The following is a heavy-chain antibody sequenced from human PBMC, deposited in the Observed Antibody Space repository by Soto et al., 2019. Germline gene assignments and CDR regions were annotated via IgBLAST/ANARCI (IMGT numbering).Heavy chain of an antibody. D-gene: IGHD3-10*01. J-gene: IGHJ4*02. CDR2: VYSSGTT. CDR3: ARDIGSYAYGEGY. CDR1: GGSINSYW. V-gene: IGHV4-4*07. Sequence: LALTCSVSGGSINSYWWSWIRQPAGKGLEWIGRVYSSGTTDYNPSLNSRATLSVETSKNQFSLKLSSVTAADTAVYYCARDIGSYAYGEGYWGQGIQVTVSS.